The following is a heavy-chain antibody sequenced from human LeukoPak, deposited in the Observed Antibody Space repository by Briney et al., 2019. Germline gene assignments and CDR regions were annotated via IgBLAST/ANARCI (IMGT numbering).Heavy chain of an antibody. V-gene: IGHV3-23*01. Sequence: TGESLRLSCAASGFPLGSYAMSWVRQALGKGLGWVSTVSGTGETTYYADSVKGRFNISRDNSKNTLYLQMNSLRPDDTAIYYCAKGHPNYYDNSGYDYWGQGTLVTVSS. CDR1: GFPLGSYA. CDR3: AKGHPNYYDNSGYDY. J-gene: IGHJ4*02. CDR2: VSGTGETT. D-gene: IGHD3-22*01.